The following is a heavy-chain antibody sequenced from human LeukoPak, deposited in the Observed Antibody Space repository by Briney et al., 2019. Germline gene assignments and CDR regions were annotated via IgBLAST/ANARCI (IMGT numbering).Heavy chain of an antibody. D-gene: IGHD2-2*01. Sequence: SETLSLTCTVSGGSVRSSTYYWGWIRQPPGKGLEWIGSIYYSGSTYYNPSLKSRVTMSVDTSKNQFSLQLSSVTAADTAVYYCARQGCSSTSCYSWDWYYYYMDVWGKGTTVTVSS. J-gene: IGHJ6*03. CDR1: GGSVRSSTYY. CDR3: ARQGCSSTSCYSWDWYYYYMDV. CDR2: IYYSGST. V-gene: IGHV4-39*01.